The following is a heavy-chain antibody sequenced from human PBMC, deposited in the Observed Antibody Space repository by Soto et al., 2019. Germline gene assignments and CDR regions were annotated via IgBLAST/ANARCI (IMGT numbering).Heavy chain of an antibody. V-gene: IGHV1-18*01. CDR3: ARDRITIFDRDDMDV. CDR2: ISPYNGNT. D-gene: IGHD3-3*01. Sequence: VQLLESGGGLVQPGGSLRLSCAASGFTFSSYGISWLRQAPGQGLEWMGWISPYNGNTKYAQKVQGRVTMTTDTSTSTTYMDVRSLTSDDTAVYYCARDRITIFDRDDMDVWGQGTTVIVSS. J-gene: IGHJ6*02. CDR1: GFTFSSYG.